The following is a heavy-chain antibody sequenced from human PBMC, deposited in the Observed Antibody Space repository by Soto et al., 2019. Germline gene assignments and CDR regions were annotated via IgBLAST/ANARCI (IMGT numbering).Heavy chain of an antibody. CDR3: ARDRSGSVPLDY. J-gene: IGHJ4*02. CDR1: EFAFSSYA. D-gene: IGHD5-12*01. V-gene: IGHV3-30-3*01. Sequence: PWGSLRHFFAASEFAFSSYALLWVRQAPGKGLEWVAVISYDGSNKYYADSVKGRFTISRDNSKNTLYLQMNSLRAEDTAVYYCARDRSGSVPLDYWGQGTLVTV. CDR2: ISYDGSNK.